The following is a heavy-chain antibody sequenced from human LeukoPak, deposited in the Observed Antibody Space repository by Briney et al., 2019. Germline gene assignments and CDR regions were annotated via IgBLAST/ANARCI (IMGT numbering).Heavy chain of an antibody. CDR1: GYSFTSYW. CDR2: IYPGDSDT. V-gene: IGHV5-51*01. CDR3: ARRYCSSTSCYSWFDP. J-gene: IGHJ5*02. Sequence: GESLKISCKGSGYSFTSYWIGWVRQMPGKGLEWMGIIYPGDSDTRYSPSFQGQVTTSADKSISTAYLQWSSLKASDTAMYYCARRYCSSTSCYSWFDPWGQGTLVTVSS. D-gene: IGHD2-2*01.